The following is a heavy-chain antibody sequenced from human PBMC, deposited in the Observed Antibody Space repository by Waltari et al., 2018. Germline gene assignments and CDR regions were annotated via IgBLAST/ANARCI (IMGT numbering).Heavy chain of an antibody. CDR1: GGSISSYY. CDR3: AGVYCSGGSCYQDY. Sequence: VQLQESGPGLVKPSETLSLTCTVSGGSISSYYWSWIRQPAGKGLEWIGRIYTSGSTNYNPSLKSRVTMSVDTAKNQFSLKLSYVTAADTAVYYWAGVYCSGGSCYQDYWGQGTLVTVSS. J-gene: IGHJ4*02. D-gene: IGHD2-15*01. V-gene: IGHV4-4*07. CDR2: IYTSGST.